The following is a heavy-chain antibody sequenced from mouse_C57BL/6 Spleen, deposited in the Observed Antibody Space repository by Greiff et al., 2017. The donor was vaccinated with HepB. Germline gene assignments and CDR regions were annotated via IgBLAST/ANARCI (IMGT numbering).Heavy chain of an antibody. CDR1: GFSLTSYG. Sequence: VQVVASGPGLVAPSQSLSITCTVSGFSLTSYGISWVRQPPGKGLEWLGVIWGDGSTNYHSALISRLSISKDNSKSQVFLKLNSLQTDDTATYYCAKVTTVVADFDVWGTGTTVTVSS. D-gene: IGHD1-1*01. V-gene: IGHV2-3*01. CDR3: AKVTTVVADFDV. CDR2: IWGDGST. J-gene: IGHJ1*03.